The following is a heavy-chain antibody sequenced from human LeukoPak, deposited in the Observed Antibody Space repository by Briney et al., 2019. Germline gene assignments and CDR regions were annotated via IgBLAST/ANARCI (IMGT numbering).Heavy chain of an antibody. CDR3: AKASSKAAVGTFGPDY. J-gene: IGHJ4*02. D-gene: IGHD6-13*01. V-gene: IGHV3-9*01. Sequence: GRSLRLSCEPSGFTFAEYAIHWVRQAPGKGLEWVSGINWNGGRVGYSDSVKGRFTISRNNAKNSLYLQMNSLRAEDTALYYCAKASSKAAVGTFGPDYWGQGSLVTVSS. CDR1: GFTFAEYA. CDR2: INWNGGRV.